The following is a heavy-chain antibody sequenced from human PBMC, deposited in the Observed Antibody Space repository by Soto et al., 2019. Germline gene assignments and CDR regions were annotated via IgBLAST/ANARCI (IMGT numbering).Heavy chain of an antibody. J-gene: IGHJ5*02. CDR1: GYTFTGYY. CDR3: ARSSGYSWFDP. V-gene: IGHV1-2*04. CDR2: INPNSGGT. D-gene: IGHD3-22*01. Sequence: ASVKVSCKASGYTFTGYYMHWVRQAPGQGLEWMGWINPNSGGTNYAQKFQGWVTMTRDTSISTAYMELSRLRSDETAVYYCARSSGYSWFDPWGQGTLVTVSS.